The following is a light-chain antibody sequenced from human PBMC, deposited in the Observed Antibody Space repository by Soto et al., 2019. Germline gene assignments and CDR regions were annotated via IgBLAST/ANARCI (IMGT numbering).Light chain of an antibody. Sequence: QSVLTQPASVSGSPGQSITISCSGTSSDVGGYDYVSCYQQHPSRAPKLIIYDVNYRPSGVSNRFSGSKSGNTASLTISGLQGEDEADYYCSSYTSSSTRVFGGGTKLTVL. CDR3: SSYTSSSTRV. J-gene: IGLJ3*02. V-gene: IGLV2-14*01. CDR2: DVN. CDR1: SSDVGGYDY.